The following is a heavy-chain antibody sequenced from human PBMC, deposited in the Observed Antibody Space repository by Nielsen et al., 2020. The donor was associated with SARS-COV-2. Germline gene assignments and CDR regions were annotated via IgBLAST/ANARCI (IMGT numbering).Heavy chain of an antibody. CDR1: GFTFANYG. J-gene: IGHJ4*02. CDR2: VSRDGSDT. D-gene: IGHD5-12*01. CDR3: VRDFGGSSGYERDY. Sequence: GESLKISCAASGFTFANYGIHWVRQVAGRGLEWVAIVSRDGSDTFYVDSVKGRFTISRDNSKNTLYLQMSSLRPEDSGVYYCVRDFGGSSGYERDYWGQGTLVTVSS. V-gene: IGHV3-30*03.